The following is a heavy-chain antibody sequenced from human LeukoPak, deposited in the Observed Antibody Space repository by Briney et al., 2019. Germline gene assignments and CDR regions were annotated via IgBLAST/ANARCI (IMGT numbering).Heavy chain of an antibody. Sequence: SETLSLTCTVSGGSVSSSTYYWNWIRQPPGKGLEWIGYIYNSGSTNYNPSFKSRLTISVDTARNQFSLKVNSVTAADTAVYYCARGQVGATQLFDYWGQGTRVTVSS. D-gene: IGHD1-26*01. CDR2: IYNSGST. J-gene: IGHJ4*02. CDR3: ARGQVGATQLFDY. CDR1: GGSVSSSTYY. V-gene: IGHV4-61*01.